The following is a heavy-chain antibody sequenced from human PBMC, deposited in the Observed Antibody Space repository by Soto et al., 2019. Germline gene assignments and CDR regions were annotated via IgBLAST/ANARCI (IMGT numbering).Heavy chain of an antibody. Sequence: GGSPRLSCAASGFTFSSYSMNWVRQAPGKGLEWVSYISSSSSTIYYADSVKGRFTISRDNAKNSLYLQMNSLRAEDTAVYYCARDVRDNWFDLWGQGTLVPVSS. J-gene: IGHJ5*02. CDR1: GFTFSSYS. CDR2: ISSSSSTI. V-gene: IGHV3-48*01. CDR3: ARDVRDNWFDL.